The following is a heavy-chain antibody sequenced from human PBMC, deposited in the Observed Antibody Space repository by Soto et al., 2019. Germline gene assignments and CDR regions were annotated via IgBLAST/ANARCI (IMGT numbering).Heavy chain of an antibody. J-gene: IGHJ4*02. V-gene: IGHV2-5*02. CDR3: AHRSGGSYYVY. CDR1: GISRRSSGVG. CDR2: ISLDDDK. D-gene: IGHD1-26*01. Sequence: QITLKESGPSLVNPTQTLTLTCTFSGISRRSSGVGVGWIHPPQGKAPEWLALISLDDDKRYSSTLKSSLTITMDSSKNQVVITLTNMDHVDQAKYYCAHRSGGSYYVYWGQGTLVTVST.